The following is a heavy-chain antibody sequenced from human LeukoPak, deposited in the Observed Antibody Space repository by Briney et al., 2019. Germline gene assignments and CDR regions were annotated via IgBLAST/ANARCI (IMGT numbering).Heavy chain of an antibody. CDR1: GYTFTSYG. D-gene: IGHD3-16*02. V-gene: IGHV1-18*01. CDR2: ISAYNGNT. J-gene: IGHJ4*02. CDR3: ARVNGHYVWGSYRYYFDY. Sequence: GASVKVSFKASGYTFTSYGISWVRQAPGQGLEWMGWISAYNGNTNYAQKLQGRVTMTTDTSTSTAYMELRSLRSDDTAVYYCARVNGHYVWGSYRYYFDYWGQGTLVTVSS.